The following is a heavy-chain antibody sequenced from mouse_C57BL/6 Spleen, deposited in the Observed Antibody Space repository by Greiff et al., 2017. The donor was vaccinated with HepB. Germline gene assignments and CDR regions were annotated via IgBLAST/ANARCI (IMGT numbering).Heavy chain of an antibody. CDR2: INPGSGGT. CDR1: GYAFTNYL. D-gene: IGHD1-1*01. CDR3: ARSEGLITTVVGYFDV. J-gene: IGHJ1*03. V-gene: IGHV1-54*01. Sequence: QVQLQQSGAELVRPGTSVKVSCKASGYAFTNYLIEWVKQRPGQGLEWIGVINPGSGGTNYNEKFKGKATLTADKSSSTAYMQLSSLTSEDSAVYFCARSEGLITTVVGYFDVWGTGTTVTVSS.